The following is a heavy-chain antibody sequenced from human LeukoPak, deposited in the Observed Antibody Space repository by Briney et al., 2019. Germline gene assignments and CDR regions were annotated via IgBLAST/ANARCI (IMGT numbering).Heavy chain of an antibody. V-gene: IGHV3-21*01. D-gene: IGHD3-16*02. J-gene: IGHJ4*02. CDR3: ARAGGVITFGGIIVTIPFDY. Sequence: PGGSLRLSCAASGFIFSSYTMNWVRQAPGKGLEWVSSISSSSSYIYFADSVKGRFTISRDNAKNSLYLQMNSLRTEDTAVYYCARAGGVITFGGIIVTIPFDYWGQGTLVTVSS. CDR2: ISSSSSYI. CDR1: GFIFSSYT.